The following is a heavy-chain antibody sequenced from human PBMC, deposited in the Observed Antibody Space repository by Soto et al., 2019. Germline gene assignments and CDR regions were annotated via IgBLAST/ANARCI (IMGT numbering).Heavy chain of an antibody. J-gene: IGHJ4*02. V-gene: IGHV3-23*01. CDR2: ISGTGDSS. CDR1: GFTFGSYA. D-gene: IGHD3-10*01. Sequence: EVQLLESGGGLVQPGGSMRLSCAASGFTFGSYAMSWVRQAPGKELEWVSLISGTGDSSEYANSVKGRFTISRDYSKTTVFLQMNSLRAEDTALYFCAKDNGNYGSGSFSHWGQGTLVTVSS. CDR3: AKDNGNYGSGSFSH.